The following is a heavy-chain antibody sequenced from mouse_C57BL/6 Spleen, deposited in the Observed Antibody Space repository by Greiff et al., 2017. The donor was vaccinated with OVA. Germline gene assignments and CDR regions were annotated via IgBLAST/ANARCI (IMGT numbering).Heavy chain of an antibody. V-gene: IGHV5-9-1*02. CDR3: TREVPYFDV. D-gene: IGHD2-14*01. CDR2: ISSGGDYI. CDR1: GFTFSSYA. Sequence: EVKVVESGEGLVKPGGSLKLSCAASGFTFSSYAMSWVRQTPEKRLEWVAYISSGGDYIYYADTVKGRFTISRDNARNTLYLQMSSLKSEDTAMYYCTREVPYFDVWGTGTTVTVSS. J-gene: IGHJ1*03.